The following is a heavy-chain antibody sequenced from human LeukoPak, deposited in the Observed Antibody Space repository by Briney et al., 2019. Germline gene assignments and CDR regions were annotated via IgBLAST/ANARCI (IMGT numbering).Heavy chain of an antibody. CDR1: GGSISSYY. CDR3: ARDLGIAAAGFDY. Sequence: SETLSLTCTVSGGSISSYYWSWIRQPPGKGLEWIGYIYYSGSTNYNLSLKSRVTISVDTSKNQFSLKLSSVTAADTAVYYCARDLGIAAAGFDYWGQGTLVTVSS. J-gene: IGHJ4*02. CDR2: IYYSGST. V-gene: IGHV4-59*01. D-gene: IGHD6-13*01.